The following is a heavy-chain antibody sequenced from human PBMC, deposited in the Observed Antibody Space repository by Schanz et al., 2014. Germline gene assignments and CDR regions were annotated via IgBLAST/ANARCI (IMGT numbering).Heavy chain of an antibody. Sequence: QVQLVQSGAEVKKPGASVKVSCKASGYTFTSHGISWVRQAPGQRLEWMGWINAGTGNIKYSQKSQDSVTMTADTTTSTAYMDLRSLRSDNTAVYYWARDQSPYTDSSDIRYFDYWGQGSLVTVSS. CDR3: ARDQSPYTDSSDIRYFDY. D-gene: IGHD3-9*01. V-gene: IGHV1-18*01. CDR2: INAGTGNI. J-gene: IGHJ4*02. CDR1: GYTFTSHG.